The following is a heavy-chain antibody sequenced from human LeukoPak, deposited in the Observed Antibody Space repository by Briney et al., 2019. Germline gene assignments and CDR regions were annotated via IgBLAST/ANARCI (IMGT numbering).Heavy chain of an antibody. CDR2: IYYSGST. CDR3: ARALSGYDKLDY. V-gene: IGHV4-59*01. Sequence: SETLSLTCTVSGGSISSYYWSWIRQPPGKGLEWIGYIYYSGSTNYNPSLKGRVTISVDTSKNQFSLKLSSVTAADTAVYYCARALSGYDKLDYWGQGTLVTVSS. CDR1: GGSISSYY. J-gene: IGHJ4*02. D-gene: IGHD5-12*01.